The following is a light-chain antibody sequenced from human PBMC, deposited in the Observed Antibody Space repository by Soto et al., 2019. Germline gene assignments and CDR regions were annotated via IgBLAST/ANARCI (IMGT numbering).Light chain of an antibody. CDR2: EGS. CDR3: CSYAGSSTFHVV. J-gene: IGLJ2*01. CDR1: SSDVGSYNL. V-gene: IGLV2-23*03. Sequence: QSALTQPASVSGSPGQSITISCTGTSSDVGSYNLVSWYQQHPGXAXXXXIXEGSKRPSGVSNRFSGSKSGNTASLTISGLQAEDEADYYCCSYAGSSTFHVVFGGGTKVTVL.